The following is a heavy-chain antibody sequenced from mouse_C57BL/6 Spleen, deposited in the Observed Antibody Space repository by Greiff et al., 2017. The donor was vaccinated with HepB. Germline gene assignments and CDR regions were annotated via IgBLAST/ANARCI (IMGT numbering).Heavy chain of an antibody. J-gene: IGHJ3*01. CDR1: GYTFTSYW. V-gene: IGHV1-72*01. D-gene: IGHD1-1*01. CDR3: ARGQGYGSSQAWFAY. CDR2: IDPNSGGT. Sequence: QQSCKASGYTFTSYWMHWVKQRPGRGLEWIGRIDPNSGGTKYNEKFKSKATLTVDKPSSTAYMQLSSLTSEDSAVYYCARGQGYGSSQAWFAYWGQGTLVTVSA.